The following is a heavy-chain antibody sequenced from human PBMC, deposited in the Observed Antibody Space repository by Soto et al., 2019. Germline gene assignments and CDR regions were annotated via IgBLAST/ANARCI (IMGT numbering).Heavy chain of an antibody. J-gene: IGHJ4*02. CDR2: INAGNGNT. CDR3: ARGITLPTPLDY. Sequence: QVPLVQSGAEEKKPGASVKVSCKASGYTCTSYAMHRVRLAPGQRLEWMGWINAGNGNTKYSQKFQGRVTITRDTSASTAYMELSSLRSEDTAVYYCARGITLPTPLDYWGQGTLVTVSS. V-gene: IGHV1-3*05. CDR1: GYTCTSYA. D-gene: IGHD1-20*01.